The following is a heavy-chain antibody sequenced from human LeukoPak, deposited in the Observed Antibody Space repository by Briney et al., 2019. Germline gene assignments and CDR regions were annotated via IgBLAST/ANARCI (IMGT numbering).Heavy chain of an antibody. Sequence: GGSMRLSCAASGFTFSSYAMSWVRQAPGKGLEWVSAISGSGGSTYYADSVKGRFTISRDNSKNTLYLQMNSLRAEDTAVYYCAKPPFGVVIMTPLDYWGQGTLVTVSS. V-gene: IGHV3-23*01. J-gene: IGHJ4*02. CDR2: ISGSGGST. D-gene: IGHD3-3*01. CDR1: GFTFSSYA. CDR3: AKPPFGVVIMTPLDY.